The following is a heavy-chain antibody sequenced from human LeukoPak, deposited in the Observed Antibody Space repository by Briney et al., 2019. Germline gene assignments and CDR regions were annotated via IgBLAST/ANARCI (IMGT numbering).Heavy chain of an antibody. J-gene: IGHJ6*02. CDR1: GYTFTSYG. Sequence: ASVKVSCKASGYTFTSYGISWVRQAPGQGLEWMGWISAYNGNTNYAQELQGRVTMTTDTSTSTAYMELRSLRSEDTAVYYCARVAYYYDSAGLYLNYFYGMDVWGQGTTVTVSS. V-gene: IGHV1-18*01. CDR2: ISAYNGNT. D-gene: IGHD3-22*01. CDR3: ARVAYYYDSAGLYLNYFYGMDV.